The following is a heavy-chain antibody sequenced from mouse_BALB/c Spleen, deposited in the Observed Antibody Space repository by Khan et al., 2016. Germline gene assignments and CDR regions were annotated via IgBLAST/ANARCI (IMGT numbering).Heavy chain of an antibody. CDR3: ARTARATFAY. Sequence: QIQLVQSGPELKKPGETVKISCKASGYTFTNSGMNWVKQAPGKGLKWMGWIHTSTGEPTYAEEFKGRVAFSLETSASTAYLQINNLKSADTATYFCARTARATFAYWGEGTLVTVSA. V-gene: IGHV9-3*02. D-gene: IGHD3-1*01. J-gene: IGHJ3*01. CDR2: IHTSTGEP. CDR1: GYTFTNSG.